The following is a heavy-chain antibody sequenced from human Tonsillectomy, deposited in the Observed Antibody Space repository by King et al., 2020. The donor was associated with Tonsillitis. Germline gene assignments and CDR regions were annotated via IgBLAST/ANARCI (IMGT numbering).Heavy chain of an antibody. V-gene: IGHV3-7*01. CDR3: SRDLGRRGYYAE. CDR1: GFIFSNYW. Sequence: VQLVESGGDLVQPGGSLRLSCAASGFIFSNYWMTWVRQAPGKGLEWVANIRDDGGDTYYVDSVKGRFTISRDNAKNSLFLQMNSLRGEDTAVYYCSRDLGRRGYYAEWGQGTLVTVSS. CDR2: IRDDGGDT. D-gene: IGHD3-3*01. J-gene: IGHJ4*02.